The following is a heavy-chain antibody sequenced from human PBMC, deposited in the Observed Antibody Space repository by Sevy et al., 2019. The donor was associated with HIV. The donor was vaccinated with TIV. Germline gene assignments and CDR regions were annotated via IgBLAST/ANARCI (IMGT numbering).Heavy chain of an antibody. J-gene: IGHJ4*02. CDR1: GYTFTGYY. D-gene: IGHD2-2*01. CDR2: INPNSGGT. CDR3: ARVPCSSTSCPEPTRTGTTWGFDY. Sequence: ASVKVSCKASGYTFTGYYMHWVRQAPGQGLEWMGWINPNSGGTNYAQKFQGRVTMTRDTSISTAYMELSRLRSDDTAVYYCARVPCSSTSCPEPTRTGTTWGFDYWGQGTLVTVSS. V-gene: IGHV1-2*02.